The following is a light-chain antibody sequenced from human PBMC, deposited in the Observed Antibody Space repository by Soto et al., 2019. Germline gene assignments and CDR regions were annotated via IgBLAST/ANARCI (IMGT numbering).Light chain of an antibody. CDR2: WAS. V-gene: IGKV4-1*01. CDR3: QQYYSTPRT. CDR1: HNLLYSPNNKDY. Sequence: DIVMTQSPDSLAVSLGERATINFMSSHNLLYSPNNKDYLSWFQQKPGQPPKLLIYWASTRESGVPDRFSGSGSGTDFTLTISSLQAEDVAVYYCQQYYSTPRTFGQGTRLEIK. J-gene: IGKJ5*01.